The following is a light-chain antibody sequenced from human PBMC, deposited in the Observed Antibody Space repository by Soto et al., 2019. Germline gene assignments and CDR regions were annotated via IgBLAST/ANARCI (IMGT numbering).Light chain of an antibody. CDR2: GAF. V-gene: IGKV3-15*01. Sequence: EIVMTQSPATLSVSPGETATLSCRASQSVTYNLAWYQQKPGQGPRLLIYGAFTRATGIPARFSGSGSGKEFTLTISSLQSEDFAVYYCQQYKNWPPLTFGGGTKVEIK. CDR1: QSVTYN. J-gene: IGKJ4*01. CDR3: QQYKNWPPLT.